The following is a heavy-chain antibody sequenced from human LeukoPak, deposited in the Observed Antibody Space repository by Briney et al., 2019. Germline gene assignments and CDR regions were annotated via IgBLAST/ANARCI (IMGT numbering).Heavy chain of an antibody. V-gene: IGHV1-2*02. J-gene: IGHJ5*02. D-gene: IGHD2-2*01. CDR1: GYTFTDYY. CDR3: TREARVGNWFDP. CDR2: INPDNGGT. Sequence: GASVKVSCRASGYTFTDYYIHWVRQAPGQGLEWIGWINPDNGGTNYAQKFQGRVTMTRDTSIGTVYMDLSRLRSDDTAVFYCTREARVGNWFDPWGQGTQVTVSS.